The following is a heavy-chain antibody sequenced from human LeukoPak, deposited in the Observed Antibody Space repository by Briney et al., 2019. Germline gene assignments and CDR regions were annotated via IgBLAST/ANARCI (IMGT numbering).Heavy chain of an antibody. CDR3: AKGEGPMIVVVITTSLAFDI. CDR2: ISGSGGST. Sequence: GGSLRLSSAASGFTFSSYAMSWVRQAPGKGLEWVSAISGSGGSTYYADSVKGRFTISRDNSKNTLYLQMNSLRAEDTAVYYCAKGEGPMIVVVITTSLAFDIWGQGTMVTVSS. J-gene: IGHJ3*02. V-gene: IGHV3-23*01. CDR1: GFTFSSYA. D-gene: IGHD3-22*01.